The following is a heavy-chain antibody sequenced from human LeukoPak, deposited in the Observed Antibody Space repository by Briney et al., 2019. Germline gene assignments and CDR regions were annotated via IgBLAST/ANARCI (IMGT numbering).Heavy chain of an antibody. D-gene: IGHD1-26*01. CDR2: IYYSGST. CDR1: GGSISSYY. CDR3: ARGRRGRWELPIDY. J-gene: IGHJ4*02. Sequence: SETLSLTCTVTGGSISSYYWSWIRQPPGKGLEWIGYIYYSGSTYYNPSLKSRVTISVDTSKNQFSLKQSSVTAADTAVYYCARGRRGRWELPIDYWGQGTLVTVSS. V-gene: IGHV4-59*06.